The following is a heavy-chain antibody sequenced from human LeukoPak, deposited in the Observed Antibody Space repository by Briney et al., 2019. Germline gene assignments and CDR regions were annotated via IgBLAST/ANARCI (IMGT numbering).Heavy chain of an antibody. CDR2: MNPNSGNT. V-gene: IGHV1-8*01. J-gene: IGHJ4*02. Sequence: ASVKVSCKASGYAFTSYDINWVRQATGQGLEWMGWMNPNSGNTGYAQKFQGRVTMTRNTSISTAYMELSSLRPEDTAVYYCARGVAAAGYDLLEYYFDYWGQGTLVTVSS. CDR1: GYAFTSYD. D-gene: IGHD6-13*01. CDR3: ARGVAAAGYDLLEYYFDY.